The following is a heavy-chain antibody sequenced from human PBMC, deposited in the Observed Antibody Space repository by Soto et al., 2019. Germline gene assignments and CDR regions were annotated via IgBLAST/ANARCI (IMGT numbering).Heavy chain of an antibody. Sequence: SETLSLTCTVSGGSISSGDYYWSWIRQVPGKGLEWIGYIYYSGSTYYNPSLKSRVAMSVDTSKNQFSLKMRSVTAADTAIYYCAREGRIEAAGRFDYWGQGTLVTASS. CDR1: GGSISSGDYY. CDR3: AREGRIEAAGRFDY. D-gene: IGHD6-13*01. V-gene: IGHV4-31*03. CDR2: IYYSGST. J-gene: IGHJ4*02.